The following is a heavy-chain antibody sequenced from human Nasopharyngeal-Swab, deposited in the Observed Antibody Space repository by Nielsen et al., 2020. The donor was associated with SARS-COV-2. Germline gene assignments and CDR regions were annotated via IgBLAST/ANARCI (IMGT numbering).Heavy chain of an antibody. CDR2: ISSSSSYT. CDR3: ARVAWDIVVVVAAGAPDY. CDR1: GFTFSDYY. Sequence: GGSLRLSCAASGFTFSDYYMSWIRQAQGKGLEWVSYISSSSSYTNYADSVKGRFTIPRDNAKNSLYLQMNSLRAEDTAVYYCARVAWDIVVVVAAGAPDYWGQGTLVTVSS. D-gene: IGHD2-15*01. V-gene: IGHV3-11*05. J-gene: IGHJ4*02.